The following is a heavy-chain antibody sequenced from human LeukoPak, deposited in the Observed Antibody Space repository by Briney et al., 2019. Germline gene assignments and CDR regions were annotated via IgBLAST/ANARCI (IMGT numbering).Heavy chain of an antibody. D-gene: IGHD6-19*01. CDR1: GFSLSTSGMC. V-gene: IGHV2-70*11. J-gene: IGHJ4*02. CDR2: IDWDGDK. CDR3: AGKGSARSYFDY. Sequence: SGPTLVKPTQTLTLTCTFSGFSLSTSGMCVSWIRQPPGKALEWLARIDWDGDKWYSTSLKTRLTISKDTSKNQVVLTMTNMDPVDTATYYCAGKGSARSYFDYWGQGALVTVSS.